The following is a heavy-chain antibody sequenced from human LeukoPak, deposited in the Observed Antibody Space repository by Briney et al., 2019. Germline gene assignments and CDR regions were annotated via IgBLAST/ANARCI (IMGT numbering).Heavy chain of an antibody. V-gene: IGHV3-21*01. CDR3: ARGPQLHDAFDI. Sequence: GSLRLSCATSGFTFSSYTMNWVRQAPGKGLEWVSSISSSSSYIYYAESMKGRFTISRDDAKNSLYLQMISLRAEDTAVYYCARGPQLHDAFDIWGQGTMVTVSS. CDR1: GFTFSSYT. D-gene: IGHD1-26*01. CDR2: ISSSSSYI. J-gene: IGHJ3*02.